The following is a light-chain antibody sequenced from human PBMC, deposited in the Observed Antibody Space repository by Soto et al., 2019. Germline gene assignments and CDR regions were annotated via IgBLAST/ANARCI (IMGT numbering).Light chain of an antibody. CDR2: EAL. J-gene: IGKJ1*01. CDR3: QQYNNWPRT. CDR1: RSISTY. V-gene: IGKV3-11*01. Sequence: ETVLTQSPATLSLSPGERATPSCRASRSISTYLAWYQQKPGQAPRLLIYEALNRATGIPARFSGSGSGTDFTLTISSLQSEDFAVYYCQQYNNWPRTFGQGTKVDIK.